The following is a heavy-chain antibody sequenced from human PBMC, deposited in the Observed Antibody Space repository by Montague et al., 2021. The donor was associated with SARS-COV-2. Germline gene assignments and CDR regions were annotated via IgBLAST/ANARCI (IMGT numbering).Heavy chain of an antibody. CDR1: GFTFSSYA. Sequence: SLRLSFAASGFTFSSYAMHWVRQAPGKGLEWVAVISYDGSNKYYADSVKGRFTISRDNSKNTLYLQMNSLRAEDTAVYYCARVIVVGYYGMDVWGQGTTVTVSS. V-gene: IGHV3-30-3*01. CDR3: ARVIVVGYYGMDV. J-gene: IGHJ6*02. D-gene: IGHD3-22*01. CDR2: ISYDGSNK.